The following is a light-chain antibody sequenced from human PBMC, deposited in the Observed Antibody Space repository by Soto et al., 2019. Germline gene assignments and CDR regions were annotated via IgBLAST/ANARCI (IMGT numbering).Light chain of an antibody. CDR1: SGHSNYA. V-gene: IGLV4-69*01. J-gene: IGLJ7*01. CDR3: QTWGTGSAIVV. CDR2: VNSGGSH. Sequence: HPVLTQSPSASASLGASVKLTCTLSSGHSNYAIAWHQQQPEKGPRYLMKVNSGGSHIKGDGIPDRFSGSSSGAERYLFIYSLQSEDEADYYCQTWGTGSAIVVFGGGTQLTVL.